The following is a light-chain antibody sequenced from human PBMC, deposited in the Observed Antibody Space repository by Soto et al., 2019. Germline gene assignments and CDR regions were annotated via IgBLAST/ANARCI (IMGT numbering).Light chain of an antibody. CDR3: ATWDDSLNAVV. V-gene: IGLV1-44*01. Sequence: QSVLTQPPSASGTPGQRVSISCSGSSSNIGSNTVNWYQQLPGTAPKLLIYTNNHRPSGVPDRFSGSKSGTSASLAISGLRSVDEADYYCATWDDSLNAVVFGGGTKLTVL. CDR1: SSNIGSNT. CDR2: TNN. J-gene: IGLJ2*01.